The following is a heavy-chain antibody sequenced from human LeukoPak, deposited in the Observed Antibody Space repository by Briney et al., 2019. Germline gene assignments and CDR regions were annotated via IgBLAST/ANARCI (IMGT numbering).Heavy chain of an antibody. CDR1: GFTFSSYW. CDR3: ARGTIAAAGYYYFDY. Sequence: PGGSLRLSCAASGFTFSSYWMSWVRQAPGKGLEWVANIKQAGSETYYVDSVKGRFTISRDNAKNSLYLQMNSLRAEDTAVYYCARGTIAAAGYYYFDYWGQGTQVTVSS. D-gene: IGHD6-13*01. CDR2: IKQAGSET. V-gene: IGHV3-7*04. J-gene: IGHJ4*02.